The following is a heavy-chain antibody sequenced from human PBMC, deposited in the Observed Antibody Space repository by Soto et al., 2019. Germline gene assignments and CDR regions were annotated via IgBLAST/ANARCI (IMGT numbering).Heavy chain of an antibody. CDR2: IYPGDSDT. D-gene: IGHD1-7*01. CDR3: AYGITGTTGYFDY. J-gene: IGHJ4*02. V-gene: IGHV5-51*01. Sequence: PGESLKISCQGSGYRLTSYCTGWVLQMPGKGLEWMGIIYPGDSDTRYSPSFQGQVTISADKSISTAYLQWSSLKASDTAMYYCAYGITGTTGYFDYWGQGSLVTVSS. CDR1: GYRLTSYC.